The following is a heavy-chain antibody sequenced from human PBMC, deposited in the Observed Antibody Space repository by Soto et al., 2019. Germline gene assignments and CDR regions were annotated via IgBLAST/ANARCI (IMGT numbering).Heavy chain of an antibody. CDR1: GFAFSNYP. V-gene: IGHV3-23*01. J-gene: IGHJ4*02. CDR3: ADGGEWSFNFDY. CDR2: ISGSGDNT. Sequence: PXGSLRVSWTASGFAFSNYPMSWVLQAPGKGLEWVSSISGSGDNTYSPDSVKGRLTISRDNSKNTLYLQMNSLRAEDTAVYYCADGGEWSFNFDYWGQGTLVTVSS. D-gene: IGHD2-8*01.